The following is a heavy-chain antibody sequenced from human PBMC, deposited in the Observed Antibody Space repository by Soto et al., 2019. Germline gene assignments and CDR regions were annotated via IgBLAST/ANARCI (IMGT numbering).Heavy chain of an antibody. J-gene: IGHJ6*02. CDR3: ARAYGSGSPSSMDV. CDR1: GFTVSSNY. D-gene: IGHD3-10*01. CDR2: IYSGGST. V-gene: IGHV3-53*01. Sequence: PVGSLRLSCAASGFTVSSNYMSWVRQAPGKGLEWVSVIYSGGSTYYADSVKGRFTISRDNSKNTLYLQMNSLRAEDTAVYYCARAYGSGSPSSMDVWGQGTTVTVSS.